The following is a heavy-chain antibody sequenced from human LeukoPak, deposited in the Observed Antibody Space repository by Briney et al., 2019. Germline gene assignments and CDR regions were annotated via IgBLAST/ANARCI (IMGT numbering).Heavy chain of an antibody. V-gene: IGHV3-11*04. CDR3: ARVEYSSSWQIVYYFDY. D-gene: IGHD6-13*01. CDR2: ISSSGSTI. J-gene: IGHJ4*02. Sequence: GGSLRLSCAASGFTFSDYFMSWIRQAPGKGLEGVSYISSSGSTIYYADSVKGRFTISRDNAKNSLYLQMNSLTAEDTAVYYCARVEYSSSWQIVYYFDYWGQGTLVTVSS. CDR1: GFTFSDYF.